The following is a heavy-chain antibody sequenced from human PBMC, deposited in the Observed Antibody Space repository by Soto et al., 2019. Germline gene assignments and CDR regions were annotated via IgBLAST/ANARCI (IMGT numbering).Heavy chain of an antibody. D-gene: IGHD5-12*01. CDR2: IYYSGST. CDR1: GGSISSYY. J-gene: IGHJ6*02. Sequence: SETLSLTCTVSGGSISSYYWSWIRQPPGKGLEWIGYIYYSGSTNYNPSLKSRVTISVDTSKNQFSLKLSSVTAADTAVYYCARDSGSGYVRGYGMDVWGQGPTVTVSS. CDR3: ARDSGSGYVRGYGMDV. V-gene: IGHV4-59*01.